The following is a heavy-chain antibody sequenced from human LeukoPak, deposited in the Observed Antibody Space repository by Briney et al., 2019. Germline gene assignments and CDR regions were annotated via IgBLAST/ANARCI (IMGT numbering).Heavy chain of an antibody. D-gene: IGHD3-16*02. CDR3: AKGRDWNYLSPNYDYVWGSYPLFDY. V-gene: IGHV3-23*01. Sequence: GGSLRLSCAASGFTFSSYAMSWVRQAPGKGLEWVSGISGSAGSTDYADSVKGRFTISRDNSKNTLYLQMNSLRAEDTAVYYCAKGRDWNYLSPNYDYVWGSYPLFDYWGQGTLVTVSS. J-gene: IGHJ4*02. CDR2: ISGSAGST. CDR1: GFTFSSYA.